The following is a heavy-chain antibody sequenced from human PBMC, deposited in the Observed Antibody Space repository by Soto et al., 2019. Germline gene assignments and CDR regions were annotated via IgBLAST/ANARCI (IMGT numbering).Heavy chain of an antibody. CDR2: IYYSGST. J-gene: IGHJ6*02. D-gene: IGHD4-17*01. CDR1: GGSISSSSYY. CDR3: AKDYGDWTGLYYYGMDV. Sequence: LSLTCTVSGGSISSSSYYWGWIRQPPGKGLEWIGSIYYSGSTYYNPSLKSRVTISVDTSKNQFSLKLSSVTAEDTAVYYCAKDYGDWTGLYYYGMDVWGQGTTVTVSS. V-gene: IGHV4-39*02.